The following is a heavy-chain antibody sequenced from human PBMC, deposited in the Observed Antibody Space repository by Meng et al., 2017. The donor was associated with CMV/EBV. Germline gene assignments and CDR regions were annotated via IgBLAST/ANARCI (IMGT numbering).Heavy chain of an antibody. V-gene: IGHV3-23*01. J-gene: IGHJ4*02. CDR1: GFTFSSYA. CDR2: ISGSGGST. D-gene: IGHD4-17*01. CDR3: AKLDYGDTTDY. Sequence: LSCAASGFTFSSYAMSWVRQAPGKGLEWVSAISGSGGSTYYADSVKGRFTISRDNSKHTLYLQMNSLRAEDTAVYYCAKLDYGDTTDYWGQGTLVTVSS.